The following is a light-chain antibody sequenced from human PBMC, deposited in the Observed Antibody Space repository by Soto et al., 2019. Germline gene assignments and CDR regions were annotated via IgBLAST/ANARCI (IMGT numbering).Light chain of an antibody. Sequence: EIVLTQSPGTLSLSPGERATLSCRASQRVSSNYLAWYQQKSGQAPRLLIYGASSRATGIPDRFSGSGSGTDFTLTISRLEPEDFAVYYCQQYGSSPRTFGQGTKVEI. CDR2: GAS. CDR1: QRVSSNY. J-gene: IGKJ1*01. V-gene: IGKV3-20*01. CDR3: QQYGSSPRT.